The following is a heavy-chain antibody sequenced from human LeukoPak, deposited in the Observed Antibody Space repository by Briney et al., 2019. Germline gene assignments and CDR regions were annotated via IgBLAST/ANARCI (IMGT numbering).Heavy chain of an antibody. D-gene: IGHD6-19*01. J-gene: IGHJ3*02. V-gene: IGHV4-59*01. Sequence: SETLSLTCTVSGGSISSYYWSWIRQPPGKGLEWIGYIYYSGSTNYNPSLKSRVTISVDTSKNQFSLKLSSVTAADTAVYYCARDPRIAVAPGAFDIWGQGTMVTVSS. CDR3: ARDPRIAVAPGAFDI. CDR2: IYYSGST. CDR1: GGSISSYY.